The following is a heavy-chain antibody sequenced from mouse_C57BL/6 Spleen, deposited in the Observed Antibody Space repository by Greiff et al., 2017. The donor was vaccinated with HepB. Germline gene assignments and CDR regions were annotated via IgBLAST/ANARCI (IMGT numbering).Heavy chain of an antibody. CDR1: GFSLTSYG. J-gene: IGHJ3*01. D-gene: IGHD2-3*01. V-gene: IGHV2-6-1*01. CDR2: IWSDGST. Sequence: VQLQQSGPGLVAPSQSLSITCTVSGFSLTSYGVHWVRQPPGKGLEWLVVIWSDGSTTYNSALKSRLSISKENSKSQVFLKMNSLQTDDTAMYYCARHDYDGYYAWFAYWGQGTLVTVSA. CDR3: ARHDYDGYYAWFAY.